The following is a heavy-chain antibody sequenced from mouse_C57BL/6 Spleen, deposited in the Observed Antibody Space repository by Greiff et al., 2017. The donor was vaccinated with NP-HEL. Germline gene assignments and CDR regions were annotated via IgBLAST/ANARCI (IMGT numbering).Heavy chain of an antibody. CDR3: ARDHGSSSTWFAY. V-gene: IGHV5-16*01. Sequence: EVKVVESEGGLVQPGSSMKLSCTASGFTFSDYYMAWVRQVPEKGLEWVANINYDGSSTYYLDSLKSRFIISRDNAKNILYLQMSSLKSEDTATYYCARDHGSSSTWFAYWGQGTLVTVSA. J-gene: IGHJ3*01. D-gene: IGHD1-1*01. CDR1: GFTFSDYY. CDR2: INYDGSST.